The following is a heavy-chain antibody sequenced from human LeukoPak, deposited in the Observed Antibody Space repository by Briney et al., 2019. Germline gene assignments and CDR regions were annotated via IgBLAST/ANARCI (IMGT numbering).Heavy chain of an antibody. CDR2: IYYSGST. V-gene: IGHV4-39*01. CDR3: ASASLNIYAFDI. CDR1: GDSTSSDRYY. D-gene: IGHD2/OR15-2a*01. Sequence: SETLSLTCAISGDSTSSDRYYGGWVRQPPGKGLEWIGNIYYSGSTYYNPSLKSRVTMSVDTSKNQFFLKLNSVTAADTAVYYCASASLNIYAFDIWGQGTMVTVSS. J-gene: IGHJ3*02.